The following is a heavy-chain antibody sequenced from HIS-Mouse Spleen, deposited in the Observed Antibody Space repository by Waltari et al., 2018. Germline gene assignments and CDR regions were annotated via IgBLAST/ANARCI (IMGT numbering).Heavy chain of an antibody. J-gene: IGHJ4*02. Sequence: EVQLVESGGGLVKPGGSLRLSCAASGFTFSSYSMTGVRQAPGKGLEWVSSISSSSSYIYYADSVKGRFTISRDNAKNSLYLQMNSLRAEDTAVYYCARGPDSGSSLSPDYWGQGTLVTVSS. CDR1: GFTFSSYS. D-gene: IGHD1-26*01. CDR3: ARGPDSGSSLSPDY. V-gene: IGHV3-21*01. CDR2: ISSSSSYI.